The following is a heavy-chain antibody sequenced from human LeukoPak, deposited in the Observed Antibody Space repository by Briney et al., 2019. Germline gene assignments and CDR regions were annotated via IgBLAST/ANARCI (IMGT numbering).Heavy chain of an antibody. CDR2: IYTSGST. CDR3: AGYDFWSGLDY. D-gene: IGHD3-3*01. Sequence: SETLSLTCTVSGGSISSGNYYWSWIRQPAGKGLEWIGRIYTSGSTNYNPSLKSRVTISVDTSKNQFSLKLSSVAAADTAVYYCAGYDFWSGLDYWGQGTLVTVSS. CDR1: GGSISSGNYY. J-gene: IGHJ4*02. V-gene: IGHV4-61*02.